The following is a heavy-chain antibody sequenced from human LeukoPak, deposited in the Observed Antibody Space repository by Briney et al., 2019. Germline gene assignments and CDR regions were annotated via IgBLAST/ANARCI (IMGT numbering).Heavy chain of an antibody. CDR1: GGSISSGDYY. V-gene: IGHV4-30-4*01. J-gene: IGHJ4*02. CDR2: IYYSGST. D-gene: IGHD3-22*01. CDR3: AREARAYYYDSSGYYYTDGFDY. Sequence: SETLSLTCTVSGGSISSGDYYWSWLRQPPGKGLEWIGYIYYSGSTYYNPSLKSRVTISVDTSKNQFSLKLSSVTAADTAVYYCAREARAYYYDSSGYYYTDGFDYWGQGTLVTVSS.